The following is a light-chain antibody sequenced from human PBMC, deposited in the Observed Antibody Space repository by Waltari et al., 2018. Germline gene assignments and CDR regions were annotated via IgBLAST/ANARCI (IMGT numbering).Light chain of an antibody. V-gene: IGLV1-44*01. CDR3: AAWDDSLNGLYV. CDR2: TNK. CDR1: SSNIGSNT. Sequence: QSVLTQPPSASGTPGQRVTISCSGSSSNIGSNTVNWYQQLPGTAPKLLIYTNKQRPTGVPDRFSGSKSCTSASLAISGLQSEDEADYYCAAWDDSLNGLYVFGTGTKVTVL. J-gene: IGLJ1*01.